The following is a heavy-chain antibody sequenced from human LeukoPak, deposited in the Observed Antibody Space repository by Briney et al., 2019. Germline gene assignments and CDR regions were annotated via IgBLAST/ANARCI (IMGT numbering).Heavy chain of an antibody. CDR3: ATGGEDYYFDY. V-gene: IGHV4-59*05. CDR2: IYYSGST. J-gene: IGHJ4*02. Sequence: SETLSLTXTVSGDSIRSYYWGWIRQPPGKGLEWIGSIYYSGSTYYNPSLKSRVTISVDTSKNQFSLKLSSVTAADTAVYYCATGGEDYYFDYWGQGTLVTVSS. CDR1: GDSIRSYY.